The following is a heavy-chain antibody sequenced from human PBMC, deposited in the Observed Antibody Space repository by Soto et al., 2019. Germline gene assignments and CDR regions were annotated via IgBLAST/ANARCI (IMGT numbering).Heavy chain of an antibody. J-gene: IGHJ5*02. CDR2: ISSTGNI. CDR3: AREDGGYNWNPYRRYNWFDP. Sequence: SETLSLTCTVSGASISDYSWSWIRQPAGKGLEWMGRISSTGNIHYNPSFRSRFTMSIDTSRDQFSLRLTSVTAADTAVYYCAREDGGYNWNPYRRYNWFDPWGQGTLVTVSS. CDR1: GASISDYS. D-gene: IGHD1-20*01. V-gene: IGHV4-4*07.